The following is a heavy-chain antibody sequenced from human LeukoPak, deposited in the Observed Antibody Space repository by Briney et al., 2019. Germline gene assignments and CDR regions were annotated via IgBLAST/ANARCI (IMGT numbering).Heavy chain of an antibody. D-gene: IGHD3-3*01. CDR2: INHSGST. J-gene: IGHJ4*02. Sequence: SETLSLTCAVYGGSFSGYYWSWIRQPPGKGLEWIGEINHSGSTNYNPSLKSRVTISVDTSKNQFSLKLSSVTAADTAVYYCARGPRGAYYDFWSGLVYWGQGTLVTVSS. CDR1: GGSFSGYY. CDR3: ARGPRGAYYDFWSGLVY. V-gene: IGHV4-34*01.